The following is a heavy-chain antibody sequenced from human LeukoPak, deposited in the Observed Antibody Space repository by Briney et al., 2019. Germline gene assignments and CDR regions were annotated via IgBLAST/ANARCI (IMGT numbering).Heavy chain of an antibody. V-gene: IGHV4-4*07. J-gene: IGHJ5*02. CDR2: IYTSGST. D-gene: IGHD3-10*01. Sequence: SETLSLTCTVSGGSISSYYWSWIRRPAGKGLEWIGRIYTSGSTNYNPSLKSRVTMSVDTSKNQFSLKLSSVTAADTAVYYCARRVTMVRGVIPEGWFDPWGQGTLVTVSS. CDR1: GGSISSYY. CDR3: ARRVTMVRGVIPEGWFDP.